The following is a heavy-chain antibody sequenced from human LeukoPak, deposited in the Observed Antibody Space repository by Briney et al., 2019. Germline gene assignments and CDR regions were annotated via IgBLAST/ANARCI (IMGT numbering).Heavy chain of an antibody. V-gene: IGHV4-59*01. J-gene: IGHJ4*02. Sequence: PSETLSLTCSVSGGSISSYYWSWIRQPPGKGLECIGYISYSGSTNSNPSLKSRVSLSLDTSKNQFSLKLSSVTAADTAVYYCARSGDFWSGYYPLFDYWGQGTLGTVSS. D-gene: IGHD3-3*01. CDR2: ISYSGST. CDR3: ARSGDFWSGYYPLFDY. CDR1: GGSISSYY.